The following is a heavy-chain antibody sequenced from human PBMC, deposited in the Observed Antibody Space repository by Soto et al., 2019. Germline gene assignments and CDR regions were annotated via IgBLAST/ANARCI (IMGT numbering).Heavy chain of an antibody. J-gene: IGHJ6*02. CDR2: IIPIFGTA. D-gene: IGHD2-15*01. CDR1: GGTFSSYA. V-gene: IGHV1-69*13. CDR3: ARSDFTIVVVVAATPYGMDV. Sequence: ASVKVSCKASGGTFSSYAISWVRQAPGQGLEWMGGIIPIFGTANYAQKFQGRVTITADESTSTAYMELSSLRSEDTAVYYCARSDFTIVVVVAATPYGMDVWGQGTTVTVSS.